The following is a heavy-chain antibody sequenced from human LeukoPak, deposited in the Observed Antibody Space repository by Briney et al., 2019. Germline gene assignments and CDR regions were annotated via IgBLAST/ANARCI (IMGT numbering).Heavy chain of an antibody. CDR1: GFTFSRYW. D-gene: IGHD1-20*01. CDR3: ARDITIGFGWFDP. Sequence: GGSLRLSCAASGFTFSRYWMSWVRQAPGKGLEWVANIKEDGSEKYYVDSVKGRFTISRDNAKNSLYLQMNSLRAEDTAVYYCARDITIGFGWFDPWGQGTLVTVSS. CDR2: IKEDGSEK. V-gene: IGHV3-7*01. J-gene: IGHJ5*02.